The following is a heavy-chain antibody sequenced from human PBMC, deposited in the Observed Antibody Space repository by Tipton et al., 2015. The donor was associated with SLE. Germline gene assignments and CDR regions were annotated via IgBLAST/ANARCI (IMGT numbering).Heavy chain of an antibody. CDR2: IHHSGSGST. D-gene: IGHD5-18*01. CDR1: GYFISSGYY. V-gene: IGHV4-38-2*01. Sequence: GLVKPSETLSLTCAVSGYFISSGYYWGWIRQHPGKGLEWIGTIHHSGSGSTYYNPSLKSRFTISEDTSKNQFSLKLSSVTAADTAVYDCARGVDTDMVYYYYGMDVWGQGTTVTVSS. J-gene: IGHJ6*02. CDR3: ARGVDTDMVYYYYGMDV.